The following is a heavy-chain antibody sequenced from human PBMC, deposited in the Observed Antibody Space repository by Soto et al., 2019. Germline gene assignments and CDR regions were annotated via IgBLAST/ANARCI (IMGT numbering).Heavy chain of an antibody. CDR2: ISSSTSYV. CDR3: ARDPSEGRVGNWFES. Sequence: GGSLRLSCAASGFTFSRYGMNWLRQAPGKGLEWVASISSSTSYVYYADSVKGRFSTSRDNAKNILYLEMYGLRTEDTAVYYCARDPSEGRVGNWFESWGQGTLVTVS. J-gene: IGHJ5*01. CDR1: GFTFSRYG. V-gene: IGHV3-21*06.